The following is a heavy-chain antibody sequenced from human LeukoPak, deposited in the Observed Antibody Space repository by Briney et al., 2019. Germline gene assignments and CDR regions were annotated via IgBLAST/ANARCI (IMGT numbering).Heavy chain of an antibody. Sequence: GGSLRLSCAASGFTFSSYAMSWVRQAPGKGLEWVSAISGSGGSTYYADSVKGRFTISRDNSKNTLYLQMNSLRAEDTAVYYCAIGSRGVINGWFGPWGQGTLVTVSS. V-gene: IGHV3-23*01. CDR3: AIGSRGVINGWFGP. CDR1: GFTFSSYA. J-gene: IGHJ5*02. D-gene: IGHD3-10*01. CDR2: ISGSGGST.